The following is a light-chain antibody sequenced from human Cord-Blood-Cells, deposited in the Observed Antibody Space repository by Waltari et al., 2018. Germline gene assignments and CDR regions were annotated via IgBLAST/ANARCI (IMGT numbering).Light chain of an antibody. Sequence: QSALTQPASVSGSPGQSITISCTGTSSDVGSYNLVSWYQQHPGKAPTLMSYEGSKRPSGVSHLFSGSKSGNTASLTISGLQAEDEADYYCCSYAGSYVFGTGTKVTVL. CDR3: CSYAGSYV. V-gene: IGLV2-23*01. J-gene: IGLJ1*01. CDR2: EGS. CDR1: SSDVGSYNL.